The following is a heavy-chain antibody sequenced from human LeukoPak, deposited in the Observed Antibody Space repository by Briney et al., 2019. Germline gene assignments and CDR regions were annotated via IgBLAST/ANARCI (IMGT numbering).Heavy chain of an antibody. CDR2: ISWNSGRI. J-gene: IGHJ4*02. CDR1: GFTFDDYA. CDR3: AKDHYYDSSGPFDY. D-gene: IGHD3-22*01. Sequence: PGGSLRLSCAASGFTFDDYAMHWVRQAPGKGLEWVSGISWNSGRIDYADSVKGGITISRDNAKKSVYLQMNSLRAEGTALYYCAKDHYYDSSGPFDYWGQGTLVTVSS. V-gene: IGHV3-9*01.